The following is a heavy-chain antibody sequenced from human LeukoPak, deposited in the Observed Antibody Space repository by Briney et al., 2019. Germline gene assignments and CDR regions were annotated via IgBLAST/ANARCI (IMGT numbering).Heavy chain of an antibody. J-gene: IGHJ5*02. CDR2: ISSSGSTR. CDR3: AIDPVNCGGDCYQA. V-gene: IGHV3-48*03. D-gene: IGHD2-21*02. CDR1: VFTFSGFE. Sequence: GESLRLSCAASVFTFSGFEMNWVRQAPGKGLEWVSYISSSGSTRYYADSVEGRLTVSRDNAKNSLYLQMNSLRAEDAAVYYCAIDPVNCGGDCYQAWGQGTLVTVSS.